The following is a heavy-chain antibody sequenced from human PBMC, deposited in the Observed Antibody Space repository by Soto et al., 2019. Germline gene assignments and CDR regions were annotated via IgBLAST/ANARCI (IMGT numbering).Heavy chain of an antibody. CDR1: GFTVSSNY. CDR2: IYSGGST. J-gene: IGHJ6*03. D-gene: IGHD2-8*01. Sequence: GGSLRLSCAAPGFTVSSNYMSWVRQAPGKGLEWVSVIYSGGSTYYADSVKGRFTISRDNSKNTLYLQMNSLRAEDTAVYYCARGGNEGNCTNGVCYNPVSPVVIYYYYYYMDVWGKGTTVTVSS. V-gene: IGHV3-66*01. CDR3: ARGGNEGNCTNGVCYNPVSPVVIYYYYYYMDV.